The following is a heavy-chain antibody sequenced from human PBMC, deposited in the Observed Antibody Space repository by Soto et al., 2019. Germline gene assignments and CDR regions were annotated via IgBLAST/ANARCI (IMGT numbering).Heavy chain of an antibody. CDR2: ISAYNGNT. D-gene: IGHD2-2*01. CDR3: ARVLGYCSSTSCYYYYYYMDV. V-gene: IGHV1-18*01. J-gene: IGHJ6*03. CDR1: GYTFTSYG. Sequence: ASVKVSCKASGYTFTSYGISWVRQAPGQGLEWMGWISAYNGNTNYAQKLQGRVTMTTDTSTSTAYMELRSLRSDDTAVYYCARVLGYCSSTSCYYYYYYMDVWGKGTTVTVSS.